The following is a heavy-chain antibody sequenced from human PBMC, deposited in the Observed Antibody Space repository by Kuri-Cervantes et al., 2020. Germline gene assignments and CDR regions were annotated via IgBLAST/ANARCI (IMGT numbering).Heavy chain of an antibody. V-gene: IGHV3-73*01. J-gene: IGHJ3*01. CDR1: GFTFSGSA. CDR3: ARDPVGYP. D-gene: IGHD1-1*01. CDR2: IRSKANSYAT. Sequence: GGSLRLSCAASGFTFSGSAMHWVRQASGKGLEWVGRIRSKANSYATAYAASVKGRFTISRDDSKNTAYLQMNSLRAEDTAVYYCARDPVGYPWGQGTMVTVSS.